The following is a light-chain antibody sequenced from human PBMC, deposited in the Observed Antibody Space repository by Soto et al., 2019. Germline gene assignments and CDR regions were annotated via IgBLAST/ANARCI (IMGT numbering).Light chain of an antibody. CDR1: SSDIGGYNF. J-gene: IGLJ2*01. V-gene: IGLV2-14*03. CDR2: DVN. CDR3: SSYTTADTVI. Sequence: QSALTQPASMSGSPGQSITISCTGTSSDIGGYNFVSWYQRHPGKGPKLLIFDVNFRPSGVSNRFSGSKSENMASLTISGLQPEDEADYYCSSYTTADTVIFGGGTKLTVL.